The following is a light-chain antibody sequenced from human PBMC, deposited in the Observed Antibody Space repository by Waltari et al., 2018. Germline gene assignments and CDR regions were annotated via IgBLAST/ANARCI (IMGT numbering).Light chain of an antibody. V-gene: IGLV1-51*02. CDR2: EDT. J-gene: IGLJ7*01. Sequence: QSVLTQPPSVSAAPGQRVTIPCSGGRSNLGNNYVSGYRQFPGTAPKLLIYEDTERPSGIAGRFSGSKSGTSATLDITGLQAGDEADYYCGTWDSSLSGAVFGGGTHLTVL. CDR1: RSNLGNNY. CDR3: GTWDSSLSGAV.